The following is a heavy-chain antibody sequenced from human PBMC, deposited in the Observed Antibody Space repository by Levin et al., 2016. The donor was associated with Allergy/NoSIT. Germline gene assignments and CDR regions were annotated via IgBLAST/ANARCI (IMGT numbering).Heavy chain of an antibody. CDR3: ASCSSTSCYSGGYYYYGMDV. CDR2: INPSGGST. D-gene: IGHD2-2*01. J-gene: IGHJ6*02. Sequence: ASVKVSCKASGYTFTSYYMHWVRQAPGQGLEWMGIINPSGGSTSYAQKFQGRVTMTRDTSTSTVYMELSSLRSEDTAVYYCASCSSTSCYSGGYYYYGMDVWGQGTTVTVSS. CDR1: GYTFTSYY. V-gene: IGHV1-46*01.